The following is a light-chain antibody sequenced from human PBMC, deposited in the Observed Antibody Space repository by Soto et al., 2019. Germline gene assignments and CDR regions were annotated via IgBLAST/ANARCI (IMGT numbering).Light chain of an antibody. CDR3: QQYNSYSGT. J-gene: IGKJ1*01. Sequence: DSQLTQSPSFLSASVGDRVTITCRASQGIDSHLAWYQQEPGKAPKLLIYDASSLESGVPSRFSGSGSGTEFTLTISSLQPDDFATYYCQQYNSYSGTFGQGTKVDIK. CDR1: QGIDSH. CDR2: DAS. V-gene: IGKV1-9*01.